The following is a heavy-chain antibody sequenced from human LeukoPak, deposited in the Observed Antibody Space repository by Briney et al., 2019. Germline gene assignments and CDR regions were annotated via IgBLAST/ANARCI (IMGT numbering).Heavy chain of an antibody. Sequence: PGRPLRLSCAASGYTFTDYGMHWVRQAPGKGLEWVSSISSSSSYIYYADSVKGRFTISRDNAKNSLYLQMNSLRAEDTAVYYCCRGAYCSSTSCYFLFDWLGQGSHAFDIWGQGTMVTVSS. V-gene: IGHV3-21*01. D-gene: IGHD2-2*01. CDR2: ISSSSSYI. CDR1: GYTFTDYG. CDR3: CRGAYCSSTSCYFLFDWLGQGSHAFDI. J-gene: IGHJ3*02.